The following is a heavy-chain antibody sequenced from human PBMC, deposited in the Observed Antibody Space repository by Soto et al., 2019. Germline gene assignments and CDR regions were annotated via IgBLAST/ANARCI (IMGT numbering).Heavy chain of an antibody. J-gene: IGHJ6*02. V-gene: IGHV3-11*04. D-gene: IGHD3-3*01. CDR2: ISSSGSTI. Sequence: GGSLRLSCAASGFTFSDYYMSWIRQAPGKGLEWVSYISSSGSTIYYADSVKGRFTISRDNAKNSLYLQMNSLRAEDTAVYYCVRSGGSEWLLYHYYGMDVWGQGTTVTVSS. CDR1: GFTFSDYY. CDR3: VRSGGSEWLLYHYYGMDV.